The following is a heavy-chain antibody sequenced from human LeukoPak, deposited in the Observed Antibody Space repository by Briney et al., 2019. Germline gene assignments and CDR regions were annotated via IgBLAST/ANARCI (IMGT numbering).Heavy chain of an antibody. Sequence: PGGSLRLSCGASGFSFSNFWMGWIRQAPGKGLERVANMNPDGSATYYLDSVKGRFTISRDNAKTSVYLQMNSLRPDDTAVYYCARTLVEVPGHSDLFDFWGQGTLVTVSS. J-gene: IGHJ4*02. V-gene: IGHV3-7*01. CDR3: ARTLVEVPGHSDLFDF. CDR2: MNPDGSAT. CDR1: GFSFSNFW. D-gene: IGHD2-2*01.